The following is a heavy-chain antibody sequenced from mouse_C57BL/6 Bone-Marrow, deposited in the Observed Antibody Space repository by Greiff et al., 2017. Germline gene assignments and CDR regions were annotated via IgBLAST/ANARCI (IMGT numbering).Heavy chain of an antibody. D-gene: IGHD1-1*01. V-gene: IGHV1-72*01. CDR2: IDPNSGGT. Sequence: QVQLQQPGAELVKPGASVKLSCKASGYTFTSYWMHWVKQRPGRGLEWIGRIDPNSGGTKYNEKFKSKATLTVDKPSSTAYMQLSSLTSEDSAVYYCARERFTTVVSKGAVDYWGQGTSVTVSS. CDR1: GYTFTSYW. CDR3: ARERFTTVVSKGAVDY. J-gene: IGHJ4*01.